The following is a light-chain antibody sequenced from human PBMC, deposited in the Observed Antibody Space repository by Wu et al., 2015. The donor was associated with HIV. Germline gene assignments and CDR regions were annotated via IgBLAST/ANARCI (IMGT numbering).Light chain of an antibody. V-gene: IGKV3D-15*02. CDR2: AAS. CDR1: QNVGRK. CDR3: KQYGNSPNT. Sequence: IVMTQSPASVSVSPGGRVTLSCRASQNVGRKLAWYHQRPGQAPRLLIFAASTKITGIPDRFRGGGSGTDFTLTISSMRSEDYGLYYCKQYGNSPNTFGQGTKLEIK. J-gene: IGKJ2*01.